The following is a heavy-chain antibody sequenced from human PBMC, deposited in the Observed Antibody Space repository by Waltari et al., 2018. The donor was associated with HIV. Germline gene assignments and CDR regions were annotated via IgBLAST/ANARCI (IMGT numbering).Heavy chain of an antibody. CDR1: GFTFSNAW. D-gene: IGHD3-22*01. CDR3: TSHYYDSSGYWAPYYGMDV. CDR2: IKSKTDGGTT. Sequence: LVESGGGLVKPGGSLRLSCAASGFTFSNAWMSWVRQAPGKGLEWVGRIKSKTDGGTTDYAAPVKGRFTISRDDSKNTLYLQMNSLKTEDTAVYYSTSHYYDSSGYWAPYYGMDVWGQGTTVTVSS. V-gene: IGHV3-15*01. J-gene: IGHJ6*02.